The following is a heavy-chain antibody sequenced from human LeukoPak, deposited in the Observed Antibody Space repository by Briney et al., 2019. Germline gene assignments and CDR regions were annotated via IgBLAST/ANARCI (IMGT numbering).Heavy chain of an antibody. D-gene: IGHD2-21*02. Sequence: GGSLRLSCAASGFTFGSYWMSWVRQAPGKGLVWVANVKQDGSEKHYVGSVRGRFTISRDNAKNSLYLQMSSLRAEDTAVYYCAREGDYYLDSWGQGTLVAVSS. J-gene: IGHJ4*02. V-gene: IGHV3-7*01. CDR1: GFTFGSYW. CDR2: VKQDGSEK. CDR3: AREGDYYLDS.